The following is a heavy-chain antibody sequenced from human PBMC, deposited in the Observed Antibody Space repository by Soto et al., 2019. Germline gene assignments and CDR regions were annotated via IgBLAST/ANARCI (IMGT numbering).Heavy chain of an antibody. D-gene: IGHD3-22*01. CDR1: GGSFTNYY. CDR3: TRQWSSGYYSDF. Sequence: SETLSLTCAVSGGSFTNYYWSWIRQSPAKGLEWIGEIKHSGETRYNPSLNDRVTMSVDTSRTQFSLKLRSVTAADTAVYYCTRQWSSGYYSDFWGQGTLVTVSS. V-gene: IGHV4-34*01. CDR2: IKHSGET. J-gene: IGHJ4*02.